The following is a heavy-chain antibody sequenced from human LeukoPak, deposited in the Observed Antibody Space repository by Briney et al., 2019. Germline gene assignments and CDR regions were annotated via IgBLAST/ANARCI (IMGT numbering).Heavy chain of an antibody. CDR2: IKSKTDGGTT. V-gene: IGHV3-15*01. CDR1: GFTFSNAW. J-gene: IGHJ4*02. D-gene: IGHD1-7*01. CDR3: TTKQRGNWNYYY. Sequence: GGSLRLSCAASGFTFSNAWMSWVRQAPGKGLEWVGRIKSKTDGGTTDYAAPVKGRFTISRDDSKNTLYLQMNSLKTEDTAVYYCTTKQRGNWNYYYWGQGTLVTVSS.